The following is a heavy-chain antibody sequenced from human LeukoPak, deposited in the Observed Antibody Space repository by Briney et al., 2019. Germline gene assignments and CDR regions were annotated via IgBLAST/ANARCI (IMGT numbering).Heavy chain of an antibody. J-gene: IGHJ4*02. CDR2: SIAIFGTA. Sequence: SVRVSCKASGGTFSSYAISGVRQGQGQGVEWMGGSIAIFGTANYAQTSQGREAITADEYTSTAYMELSSLRSEDTPVYYCARDGRYSYGLTLDYWGQGTLVTVSS. CDR1: GGTFSSYA. V-gene: IGHV1-69*01. D-gene: IGHD5-18*01. CDR3: ARDGRYSYGLTLDY.